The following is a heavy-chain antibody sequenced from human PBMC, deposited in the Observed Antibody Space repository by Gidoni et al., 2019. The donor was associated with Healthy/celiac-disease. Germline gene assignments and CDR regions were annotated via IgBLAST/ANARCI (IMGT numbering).Heavy chain of an antibody. V-gene: IGHV3-7*05. D-gene: IGHD2-21*01. J-gene: IGHJ5*02. CDR2: IKQDGSEK. Sequence: EVQLVESGGGLVQPGGSLRLSCAASGFTFLSYWMSWVRQAPGKGLEWVANIKQDGSEKYYVDSVKGRFTISRDNAKNSLYLQMNSLRAEDTAVYYCAREGTYCGGDCYSGWFDPWGQGTLVTVSS. CDR3: AREGTYCGGDCYSGWFDP. CDR1: GFTFLSYW.